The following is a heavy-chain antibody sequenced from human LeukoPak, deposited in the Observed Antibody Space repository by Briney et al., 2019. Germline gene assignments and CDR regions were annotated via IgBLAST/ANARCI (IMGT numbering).Heavy chain of an antibody. Sequence: PSETLSLTCAVYGGSLSGYYWSWIRQSPGKGLEWIGAINHSGGTNYNASLKSRVTISVDTSKKQFSLKLNSVTAADTAVYYCARGQAVAPNYYYCGMDVWGRGTTVTVSS. J-gene: IGHJ6*02. D-gene: IGHD2-15*01. CDR1: GGSLSGYY. V-gene: IGHV4-34*01. CDR2: INHSGGT. CDR3: ARGQAVAPNYYYCGMDV.